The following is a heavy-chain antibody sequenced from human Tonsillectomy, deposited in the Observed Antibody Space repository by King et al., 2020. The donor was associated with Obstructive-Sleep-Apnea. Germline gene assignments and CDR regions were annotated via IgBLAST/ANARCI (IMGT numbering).Heavy chain of an antibody. CDR1: GYTFTSYY. D-gene: IGHD3-22*01. V-gene: IGHV1-46*01. CDR3: ARGGDRGITMIVVVRDYWYFDL. J-gene: IGHJ2*01. Sequence: QLVQSGAEVKKPGASVKVSRKASGYTFTSYYMHWVRQAPGQGLEWMGIINPSGGSTSYAQKFQGRVTMTRDTSTSTVYMELSSLRSEDTAVYYCARGGDRGITMIVVVRDYWYFDLWGRGTLVTVSS. CDR2: INPSGGST.